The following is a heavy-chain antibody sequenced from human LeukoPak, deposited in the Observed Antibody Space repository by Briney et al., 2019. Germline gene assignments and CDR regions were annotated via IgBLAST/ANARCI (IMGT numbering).Heavy chain of an antibody. V-gene: IGHV1-2*02. CDR3: ARDLGVAVYSDAFDT. J-gene: IGHJ3*02. CDR2: INPNSGGT. CDR1: GYTFTGYY. D-gene: IGHD1-14*01. Sequence: ASVEVSCKASGYTFTGYYMHWVRQAPGQGLEWMGWINPNSGGTNYAQKFQGRVTMTGDTSISTAYMELSRLRSDDTAVYYCARDLGVAVYSDAFDTWGQGTMVTVSS.